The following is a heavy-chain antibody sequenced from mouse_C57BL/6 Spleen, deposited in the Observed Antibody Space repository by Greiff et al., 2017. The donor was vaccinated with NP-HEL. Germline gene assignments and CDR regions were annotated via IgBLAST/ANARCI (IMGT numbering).Heavy chain of an antibody. CDR1: GYTFTDYY. Sequence: VQLQQSGPELVKPGASVKISCKASGYTFTDYYMNWVKQSPGKSLEWIGDINPNNGGTSYNQKFKGKATLTVDKSSSTAYMQLRSLTSEDSAVYYCARFDGNYFDYWGQGTTLTVSS. J-gene: IGHJ2*01. V-gene: IGHV1-26*01. CDR3: ARFDGNYFDY. D-gene: IGHD2-3*01. CDR2: INPNNGGT.